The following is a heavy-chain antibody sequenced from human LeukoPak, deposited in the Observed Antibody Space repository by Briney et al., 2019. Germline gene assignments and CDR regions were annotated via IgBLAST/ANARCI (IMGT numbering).Heavy chain of an antibody. D-gene: IGHD6-13*01. CDR2: ISSSGSTI. V-gene: IGHV3-11*04. Sequence: GGSLRLSCAASGFTFSDYYMSWIRQAPGKGLEWVSYISSSGSTIYYADSVKGRFTISRDNAKNSLYLQMNSLRAEDTAVYYCAGQSRYSSSWFDPWGQGTLVTVSS. CDR1: GFTFSDYY. J-gene: IGHJ5*02. CDR3: AGQSRYSSSWFDP.